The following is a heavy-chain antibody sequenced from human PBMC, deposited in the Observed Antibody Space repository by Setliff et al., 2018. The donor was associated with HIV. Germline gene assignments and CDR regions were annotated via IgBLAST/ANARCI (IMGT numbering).Heavy chain of an antibody. CDR2: IIPVYGTP. V-gene: IGHV1-69*05. Sequence: SVTVSCKASGYTFSSYAINWVRQAPGQGLEWMGGIIPVYGTPKYAQKMQGRVTITTIESTSTAYMELTSLRSDDTAVYYCARIRGVIADASDIWGQGTMVTVSS. CDR3: ARIRGVIADASDI. J-gene: IGHJ3*02. CDR1: GYTFSSYA. D-gene: IGHD3-10*01.